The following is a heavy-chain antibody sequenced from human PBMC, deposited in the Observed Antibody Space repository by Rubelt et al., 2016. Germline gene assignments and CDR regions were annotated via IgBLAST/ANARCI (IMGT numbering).Heavy chain of an antibody. Sequence: QVQLVQSGAEVKKPGASVKVSCKASGYTFTTYGISWVRQAPGQGCEWMGWISTYKGNTNYAQKLQVRVTMTPVTSTSAAYTELSSLGSDATSVYYCAITRPDYGRHSWAKGNDYLGQGTLVTVSS. J-gene: IGHJ4*02. CDR2: ISTYKGNT. D-gene: IGHD4-23*01. CDR3: AITRPDYGRHSWAKGNDY. CDR1: GYTFTTYG. V-gene: IGHV1-18*01.